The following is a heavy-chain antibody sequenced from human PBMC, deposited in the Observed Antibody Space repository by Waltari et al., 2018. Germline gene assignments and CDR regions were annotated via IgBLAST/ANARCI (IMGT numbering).Heavy chain of an antibody. V-gene: IGHV1-69*08. CDR2: IIPIFGTA. CDR3: ASPMWEPYEGTLGDKDYFDY. CDR1: GGTFSSYA. J-gene: IGHJ4*02. Sequence: QVQLVQSGAEVKKPGSSVKVSCKASGGTFSSYAISWVRQAPGQGLEWMGRIIPIFGTANYAQKFQGRVTITADKSTSTAYMELSSLRSEDTAVYYCASPMWEPYEGTLGDKDYFDYWGQGTLVTVSS. D-gene: IGHD1-26*01.